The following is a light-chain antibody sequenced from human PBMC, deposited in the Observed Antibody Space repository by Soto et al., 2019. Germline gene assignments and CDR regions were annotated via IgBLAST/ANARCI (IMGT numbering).Light chain of an antibody. CDR3: QQLNSYPRT. J-gene: IGKJ1*01. CDR1: QAISSY. CDR2: GAS. Sequence: IQLTQSPSSLSASVGDRVTITCRASQAISSYLAWYQQKPGRAPNLLIYGASTLQSGVTSRFNGSGSGTDFTLTISSLQPEDFATYYCQQLNSYPRTFGQGTKVEIK. V-gene: IGKV1-9*01.